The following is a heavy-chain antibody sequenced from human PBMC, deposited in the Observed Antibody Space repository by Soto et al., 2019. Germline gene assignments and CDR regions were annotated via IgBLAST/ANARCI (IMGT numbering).Heavy chain of an antibody. CDR1: GGSFSGYY. CDR2: INHSGST. J-gene: IGHJ4*02. D-gene: IGHD3-10*01. CDR3: ARGYGRNFVY. V-gene: IGHV4-34*01. Sequence: QVQLQQWGAGLLKPSETLSLTCAVYGGSFSGYYWSWIRQPPGKGLEWIGEINHSGSTNYNPSLKSRVTISVVTSKNQCSLKLRSVTAAVTAVYYCARGYGRNFVYCGQGTLVTVSS.